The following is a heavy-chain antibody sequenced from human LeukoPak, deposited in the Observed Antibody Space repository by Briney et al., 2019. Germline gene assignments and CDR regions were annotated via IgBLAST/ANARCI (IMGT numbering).Heavy chain of an antibody. CDR3: ARTARSGDI. V-gene: IGHV3-11*01. J-gene: IGHJ4*02. CDR2: ISGSGHDI. CDR1: GFILSEFY. Sequence: GSLRLSCAASGFILSEFYMSWVRQSPGKGLEWISYISGSGHDINYVDSVKGRFTVSRDNAKNSLYLQMNSLSADDTAIYYCARTARSGDIRGQGTLVTVSS. D-gene: IGHD1-1*01.